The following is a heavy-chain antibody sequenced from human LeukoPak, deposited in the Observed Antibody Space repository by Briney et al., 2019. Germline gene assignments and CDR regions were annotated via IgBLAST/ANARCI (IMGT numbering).Heavy chain of an antibody. CDR1: GGSISNSDYY. Sequence: SETLSLTCTVSGGSISNSDYYWGWIRQPPGKGREWIGTIYYSGSTYYNPSLKSRVTISVDTSKNEFSLKLSSVTAADTAVYYCARIRFNGYDSYYFESWGQGTLVTVSS. CDR2: IYYSGST. D-gene: IGHD5-12*01. J-gene: IGHJ4*02. CDR3: ARIRFNGYDSYYFES. V-gene: IGHV4-39*01.